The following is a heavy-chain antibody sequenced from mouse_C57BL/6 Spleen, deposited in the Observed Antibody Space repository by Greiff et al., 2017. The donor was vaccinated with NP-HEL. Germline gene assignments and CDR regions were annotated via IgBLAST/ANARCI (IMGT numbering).Heavy chain of an antibody. CDR3: ALYYYGSSPFDY. CDR1: GYAFSSSW. J-gene: IGHJ2*01. V-gene: IGHV1-82*01. D-gene: IGHD1-1*01. Sequence: VQLQQSGPELVKPGASVKISCKASGYAFSSSWMNWVKQRPGKGLEWIGRIYPGDGDTNYNGKFKGKATLTADNSSSTADMQLSSLTSEDSAVYFCALYYYGSSPFDYWGQGTTLTVSS. CDR2: IYPGDGDT.